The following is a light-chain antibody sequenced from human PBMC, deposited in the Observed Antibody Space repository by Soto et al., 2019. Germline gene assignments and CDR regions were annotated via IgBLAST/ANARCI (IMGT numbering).Light chain of an antibody. CDR1: SSNIGAGYD. CDR2: GDS. V-gene: IGLV1-40*01. J-gene: IGLJ1*01. Sequence: QSVLTQRPSVSGAPGQRGTISCTGSSSNIGAGYDVHWYQQLPGTAPKLLIYGDSNRPSGVPDRFSGSRSGTSASLAITGLQAEDEADYYCQSYDSSLSASVFGTGTKVTVL. CDR3: QSYDSSLSASV.